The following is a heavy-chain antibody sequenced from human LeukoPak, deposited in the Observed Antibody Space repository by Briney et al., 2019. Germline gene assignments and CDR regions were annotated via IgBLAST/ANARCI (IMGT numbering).Heavy chain of an antibody. Sequence: GGSLRLSCAASGFIFSDYYLIWIRQAPGKGLERVSHIGGSGSNIYYADSVKGRFTISRDNSKNTLYLQMNSLRAEDTAVYYCARNYGGLYYYYYYGMDVWGQGTTVTVSS. CDR3: ARNYGGLYYYYYYGMDV. J-gene: IGHJ6*02. CDR2: IGGSGSNI. V-gene: IGHV3-11*01. D-gene: IGHD4-23*01. CDR1: GFIFSDYY.